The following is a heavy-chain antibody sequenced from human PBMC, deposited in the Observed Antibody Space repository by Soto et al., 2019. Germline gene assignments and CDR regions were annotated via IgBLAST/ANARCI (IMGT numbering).Heavy chain of an antibody. CDR2: ISGSGDSI. CDR1: GFTFSNYA. Sequence: EVQGLESGGDLVQPGGSLRLSCAASGFTFSNYAMTWVRQAPGKGLEWVSTISGSGDSIYYADSVKGRFTISRDNSKNTRYLQMNSVRADDWAVYYCATGRQMGYWGQGTLVIVST. CDR3: ATGRQMGY. V-gene: IGHV3-23*01. J-gene: IGHJ4*02. D-gene: IGHD2-8*02.